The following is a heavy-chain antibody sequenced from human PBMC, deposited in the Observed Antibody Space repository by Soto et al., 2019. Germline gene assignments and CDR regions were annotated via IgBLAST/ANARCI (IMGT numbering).Heavy chain of an antibody. CDR3: ARGSPFFRGHDYVWGSYRLPYFDY. V-gene: IGHV4-34*01. D-gene: IGHD3-16*02. CDR2: INHSGST. J-gene: IGHJ4*02. Sequence: SETLSLTCAVYGGSSSGYYWSWIRQPPGKGLEWIGEINHSGSTNYNPSLKSRVTISVDTSKNQFSLKLSSVTAADTAVYYCARGSPFFRGHDYVWGSYRLPYFDYWGQGTLVTVSS. CDR1: GGSSSGYY.